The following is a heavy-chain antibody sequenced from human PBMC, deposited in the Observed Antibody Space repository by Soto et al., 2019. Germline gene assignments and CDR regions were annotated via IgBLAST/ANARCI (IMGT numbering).Heavy chain of an antibody. V-gene: IGHV1-46*01. J-gene: IGHJ5*02. Sequence: ASVKVSCKASGYTFTSYYMHWVRQAPGQGLEWMGIINPSGGSTSYAQKFLGRVSLTRDTSATTVYMELSRLTSTDTAVYYCARDILFENWFAPWGQGTLVTVSS. CDR3: ARDILFENWFAP. CDR2: INPSGGST. CDR1: GYTFTSYY.